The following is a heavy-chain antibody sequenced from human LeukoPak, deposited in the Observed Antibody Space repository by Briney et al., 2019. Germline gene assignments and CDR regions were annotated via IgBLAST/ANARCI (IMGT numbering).Heavy chain of an antibody. V-gene: IGHV1-2*06. J-gene: IGHJ5*02. CDR1: GYTFTGYY. CDR2: INPNSGGT. Sequence: ASVKVSCKASGYTFTGYYMHWVRQAPGQGLEWMGRINPNSGGTNYAQKFQGRVTMTRDTSISTAYMELSRLRSDDTAVYYCARDAQYYDFWSGYYTNWFDPWGQGTLVTVSS. D-gene: IGHD3-3*01. CDR3: ARDAQYYDFWSGYYTNWFDP.